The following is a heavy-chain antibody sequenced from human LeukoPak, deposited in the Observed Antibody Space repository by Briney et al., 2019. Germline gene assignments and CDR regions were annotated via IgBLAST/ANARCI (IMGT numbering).Heavy chain of an antibody. V-gene: IGHV3-30*04. CDR3: AREKDFDTGGYYDDAFDI. D-gene: IGHD3-22*01. CDR2: ISYDGNNK. J-gene: IGHJ3*02. CDR1: GFTFKNYA. Sequence: GRSLRLSCAASGFTFKNYAMHWVRQAPGKGLEWVAIISYDGNNKFYADSVKGRLTISRDNSKNTLDLQMNSLRSEDTAVYYCAREKDFDTGGYYDDAFDIWGQGTMVTVSS.